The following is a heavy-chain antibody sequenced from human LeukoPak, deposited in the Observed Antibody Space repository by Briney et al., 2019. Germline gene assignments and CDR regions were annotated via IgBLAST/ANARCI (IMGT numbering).Heavy chain of an antibody. CDR2: INPDSGGT. D-gene: IGHD6-19*01. Sequence: ASVKVSCKASGYTFTGYYLHWVRQAPGQGLEWMGWINPDSGGTNSAQKFQGRVTMTRDTSIGTAFLELSRLGSGDTAVYYCARPQRSSGHPPYFDQWGQGIPVTVSS. CDR3: ARPQRSSGHPPYFDQ. J-gene: IGHJ4*02. V-gene: IGHV1-2*02. CDR1: GYTFTGYY.